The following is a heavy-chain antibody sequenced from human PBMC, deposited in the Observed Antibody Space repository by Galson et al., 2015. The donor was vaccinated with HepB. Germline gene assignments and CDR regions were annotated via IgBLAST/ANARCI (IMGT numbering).Heavy chain of an antibody. V-gene: IGHV1-69*13. CDR3: ARERVVVVPAAILRHVGYNWFDP. CDR2: IIPIFGTA. CDR1: GGTFSSYA. D-gene: IGHD2-2*02. J-gene: IGHJ5*02. Sequence: SVKVSCKASGGTFSSYAISWVRQAPGQGLEWMGGIIPIFGTANYAQKFQGRVTITADESTSTAYMELSSLRSEDTAVYYCARERVVVVPAAILRHVGYNWFDPWGQGTLVTVSS.